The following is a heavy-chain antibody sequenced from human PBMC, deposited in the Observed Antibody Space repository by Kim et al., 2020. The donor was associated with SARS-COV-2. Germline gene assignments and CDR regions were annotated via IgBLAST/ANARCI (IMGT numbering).Heavy chain of an antibody. J-gene: IGHJ3*01. D-gene: IGHD6-13*01. CDR1: GGSISPYY. CDR2: IYYSGST. CDR3: ARIKRHSSSRHDGFDL. Sequence: SETLSLTCTVSGGSISPYYWSWIRQPPEKGLEWIGYIYYSGSTNYSPSLQSRVTMSVDTSKNQFSLRLSSVTAADTAVYYCARIKRHSSSRHDGFDLWGQGTMVIVSS. V-gene: IGHV4-59*13.